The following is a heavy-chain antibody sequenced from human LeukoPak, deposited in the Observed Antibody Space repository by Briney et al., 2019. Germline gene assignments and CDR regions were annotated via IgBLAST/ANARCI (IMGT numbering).Heavy chain of an antibody. CDR2: IDWDDDK. CDR3: ARQDTAMVMNY. CDR1: GFSLSTSGMR. D-gene: IGHD5-18*01. J-gene: IGHJ4*02. V-gene: IGHV2-70*04. Sequence: SGPTLVNPTQPLTLTCTFSGFSLSTSGMRVSWIRQPPAKALEWLAHIDWDDDKFYSTSLKTRLTISKDTSKNQVVLTMTNMDPVDTATYYCARQDTAMVMNYWGQGTLVTVSS.